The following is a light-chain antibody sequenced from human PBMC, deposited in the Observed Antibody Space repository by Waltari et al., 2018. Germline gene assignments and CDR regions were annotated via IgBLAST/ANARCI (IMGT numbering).Light chain of an antibody. Sequence: EIVLTQSPGTLSLSPGERATLSCRASSRVGRSLAWYQRKPGQARRLLIYDTSNRATGIPERFSGSGSGTDFSLTISRLEPEDFAVYYCQMYVRLPVTFGQGTKVEIK. CDR2: DTS. V-gene: IGKV3-20*01. J-gene: IGKJ1*01. CDR3: QMYVRLPVT. CDR1: SRVGRS.